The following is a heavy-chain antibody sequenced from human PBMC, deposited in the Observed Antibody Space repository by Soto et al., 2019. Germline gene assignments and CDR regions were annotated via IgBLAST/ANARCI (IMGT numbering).Heavy chain of an antibody. CDR1: GGSISSYY. D-gene: IGHD5-12*01. CDR2: IYYSEST. CDR3: ARAVRGYSAYAYYFYMDV. J-gene: IGHJ6*03. Sequence: SETLSLTCTVSGGSISSYYWSWIRQPPGKGLECIGYIYYSESTNYNPSLKSRVTISVDTSKNQFSLKLSSVTAADTAVYYCARAVRGYSAYAYYFYMDVWGKGTTVTVSS. V-gene: IGHV4-59*08.